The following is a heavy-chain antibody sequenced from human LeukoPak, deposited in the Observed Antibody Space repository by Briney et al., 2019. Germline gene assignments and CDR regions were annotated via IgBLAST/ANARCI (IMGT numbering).Heavy chain of an antibody. J-gene: IGHJ4*02. V-gene: IGHV4-34*01. D-gene: IGHD5-24*01. CDR3: ARRRRWLRLEEY. CDR1: GGSFSGYY. CDR2: INHSGST. Sequence: SETLSLTCAVYGGSFSGYYWSWIRQPPGKGLEWIGEINHSGSTNYNPSLKSRVTISVDTSKNQFSLKLSSVTAADTAVYYCARRRRWLRLEEYWGQGTLVTVSS.